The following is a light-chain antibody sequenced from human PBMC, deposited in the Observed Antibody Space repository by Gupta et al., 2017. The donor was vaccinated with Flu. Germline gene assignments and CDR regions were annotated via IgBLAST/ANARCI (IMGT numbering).Light chain of an antibody. CDR3: MQDRQFPLT. Sequence: DIGMTQSPLSLPVTLGEPASISCRSSQSLLDSNGYNYLNWYLQKPGQSPQVLIYLGSNRASGVPDRFSGSGSGTDFTLNISSVEADDAGIYFCMQDRQFPLTFGQGTKVEIK. CDR2: LGS. V-gene: IGKV2-28*01. J-gene: IGKJ1*01. CDR1: QSLLDSNGYNY.